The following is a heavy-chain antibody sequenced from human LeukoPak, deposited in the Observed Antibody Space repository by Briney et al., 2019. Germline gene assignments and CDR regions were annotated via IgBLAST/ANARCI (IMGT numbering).Heavy chain of an antibody. Sequence: ASVKVSCKASGYTFTSYAMNWVRQAPGQGLEWMGWINTNTGNPTYAQGFTGRFVFSLDTSVSTAYLQISSLKAEDTAVYYCARDFSGMIVVWPYYYYGMDVWGQGTTVTVSS. J-gene: IGHJ6*02. D-gene: IGHD3-22*01. CDR3: ARDFSGMIVVWPYYYYGMDV. V-gene: IGHV7-4-1*02. CDR2: INTNTGNP. CDR1: GYTFTSYA.